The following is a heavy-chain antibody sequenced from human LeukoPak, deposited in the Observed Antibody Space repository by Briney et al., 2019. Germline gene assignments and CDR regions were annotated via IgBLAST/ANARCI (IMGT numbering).Heavy chain of an antibody. D-gene: IGHD1-1*01. CDR2: IRSKTYGETA. Sequence: QPGGSLRLSCTASGFTFGDYAMSWIRQAPGKGLEWVGFIRSKTYGETADYAASVKGRFTISRDDSKAIAYLQMNSLKTEDTAVYHCTRDRGAYNLYDYWGQGTLVTVSS. J-gene: IGHJ4*02. V-gene: IGHV3-49*03. CDR1: GFTFGDYA. CDR3: TRDRGAYNLYDY.